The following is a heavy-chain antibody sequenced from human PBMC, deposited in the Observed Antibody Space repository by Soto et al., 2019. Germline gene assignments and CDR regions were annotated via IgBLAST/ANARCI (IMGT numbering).Heavy chain of an antibody. Sequence: EVQLVESGGGLVQPGGSLRLSCAASGFTFSSYSMNWVRQAPGKGLEWVSYISSSSSTIYYADSVKGRFTISRDNAKNSLCLQMNSLRAEDTAVYYCARDRSSGWNDYWGQGTLVTVSS. J-gene: IGHJ4*02. CDR1: GFTFSSYS. CDR3: ARDRSSGWNDY. D-gene: IGHD6-19*01. V-gene: IGHV3-48*01. CDR2: ISSSSSTI.